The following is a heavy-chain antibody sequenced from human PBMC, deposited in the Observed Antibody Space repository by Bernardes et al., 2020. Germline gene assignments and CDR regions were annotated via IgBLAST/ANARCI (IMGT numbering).Heavy chain of an antibody. Sequence: GGSLRLSCAASSYGMNWVRQAPAKGLDWVSFITDTGGGTLYADSVKGRFTVASDISRNTVYLQMSSLRAEDTAVYYCAKGAWYCSGSSCPRILGYSYYYMDVWGKGTTVTVSS. V-gene: IGHV3-23*01. D-gene: IGHD2-15*01. CDR1: SYG. CDR2: ITDTGGGT. J-gene: IGHJ6*03. CDR3: AKGAWYCSGSSCPRILGYSYYYMDV.